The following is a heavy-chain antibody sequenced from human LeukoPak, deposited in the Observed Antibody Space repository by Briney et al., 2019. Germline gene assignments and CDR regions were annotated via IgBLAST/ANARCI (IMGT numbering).Heavy chain of an antibody. D-gene: IGHD3-22*01. CDR3: AKASHYDSSGYYSPDQNWFDP. CDR2: ISYDGSNK. CDR1: GFSFGSYG. V-gene: IGHV3-30*18. Sequence: PGGSLRLSCAASGFSFGSYGMHWVRQAPGKGLEWVAVISYDGSNKYYADSVKGRFTISRDNSKNTLYLQMNSLRAEDTAVYYCAKASHYDSSGYYSPDQNWFDPWGQGTLVTVSS. J-gene: IGHJ5*02.